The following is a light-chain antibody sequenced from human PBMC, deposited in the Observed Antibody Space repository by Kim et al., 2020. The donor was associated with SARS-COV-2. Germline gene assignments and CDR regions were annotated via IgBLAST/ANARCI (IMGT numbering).Light chain of an antibody. J-gene: IGKJ2*01. CDR2: WAS. CDR3: QQYYSAPT. Sequence: DIVMTQSPDSLAVSLGERATINCKSSQSILYSSNNKNYLAWYQQKPGQPPKLLIYWASTRESGVSDLFSGSGSGTDFTLTISSLQAEDVAVYYCQQYYSAPTFGQGTKLEI. CDR1: QSILYSSNNKNY. V-gene: IGKV4-1*01.